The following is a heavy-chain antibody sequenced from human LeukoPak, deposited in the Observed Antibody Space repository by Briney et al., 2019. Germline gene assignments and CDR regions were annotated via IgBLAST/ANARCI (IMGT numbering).Heavy chain of an antibody. J-gene: IGHJ5*02. V-gene: IGHV1-18*01. CDR1: GYTFTSYD. CDR2: VSGYNGNT. CDR3: ARGDWFDP. D-gene: IGHD2-21*01. Sequence: ASVKVSCRASGYTFTSYDINWVRQAPGQGLEWMGWVSGYNGNTNYAQKFEGRVAMTTDTSSSTAYMELRSLKSDDTAIYYCARGDWFDPWGQGTLVTVSS.